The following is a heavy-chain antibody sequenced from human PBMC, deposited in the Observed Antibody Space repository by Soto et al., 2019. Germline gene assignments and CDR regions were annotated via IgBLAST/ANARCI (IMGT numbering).Heavy chain of an antibody. CDR2: ISSSGSTI. J-gene: IGHJ6*02. CDR3: AREYTGYSSGRGYYYYGMDV. V-gene: IGHV3-48*03. D-gene: IGHD6-19*01. Sequence: SGGSLRLSCAASGFTFSSYEMNWVRQAPGKGLEWVSYISSSGSTIYYADSVKGRFTISRDNAKNSLYLQMNSLRAEDTAVYYCAREYTGYSSGRGYYYYGMDVWGQGTTVTAP. CDR1: GFTFSSYE.